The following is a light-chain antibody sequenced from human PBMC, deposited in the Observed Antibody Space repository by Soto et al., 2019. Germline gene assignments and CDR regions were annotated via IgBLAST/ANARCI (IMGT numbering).Light chain of an antibody. J-gene: IGKJ2*01. CDR3: MQALQTGYS. CDR1: QSLLDSDGYKY. Sequence: DIVMTQSPISLPVSPGEPASISCRSSQSLLDSDGYKYLDWYLQKPGQSPQLLIYMGSNRATGVPDRFSGSGSGTDFTLKISRVEAEDVGVYYCMQALQTGYSFGSGTRLEIK. CDR2: MGS. V-gene: IGKV2-28*01.